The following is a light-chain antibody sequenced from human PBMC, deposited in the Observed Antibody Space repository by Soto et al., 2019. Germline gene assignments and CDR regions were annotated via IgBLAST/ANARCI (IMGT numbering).Light chain of an antibody. Sequence: QSALTQPASVSGSPGQSIAISCTGTSSDIGAYNYVSWYQQHPGKAPKLLLSEVSNRPSGVSDRFSGSKSGNTASLTISGPQAEDEADYYCSSFTSAYTFVFGTGTKVTV. CDR3: SSFTSAYTFV. CDR1: SSDIGAYNY. V-gene: IGLV2-14*01. CDR2: EVS. J-gene: IGLJ1*01.